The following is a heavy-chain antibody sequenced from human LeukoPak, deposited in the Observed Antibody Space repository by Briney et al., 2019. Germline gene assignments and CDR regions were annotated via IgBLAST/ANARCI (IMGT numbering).Heavy chain of an antibody. V-gene: IGHV3-21*01. CDR3: VRTPGYCSDSSCYSNDMDV. CDR2: ISSGGAYI. J-gene: IGHJ6*03. CDR1: GFTFSNYR. D-gene: IGHD2-2*02. Sequence: GWSLRLPCAASGFTFSNYRLNWVRQAPGEGLQWVSSISSGGAYIFYADSVKGQFTISRENAGDSLYLQMNSLRAEDTAVYYCVRTPGYCSDSSCYSNDMDVWGKGTTVTVSS.